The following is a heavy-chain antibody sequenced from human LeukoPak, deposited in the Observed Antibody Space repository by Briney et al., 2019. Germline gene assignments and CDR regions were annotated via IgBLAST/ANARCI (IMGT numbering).Heavy chain of an antibody. CDR3: ARDRTGQWLVPYYFDY. V-gene: IGHV3-48*01. J-gene: IGHJ4*02. D-gene: IGHD6-19*01. CDR2: ISSSSSTI. Sequence: GGSPRLSCAASGFTFSSYSMNWVRQAPGKGLEWVSYISSSSSTIYYADSVKGRFTISRDNAKNSLYLQMNSLRAEDTAVYYCARDRTGQWLVPYYFDYWGQGTLVTVSS. CDR1: GFTFSSYS.